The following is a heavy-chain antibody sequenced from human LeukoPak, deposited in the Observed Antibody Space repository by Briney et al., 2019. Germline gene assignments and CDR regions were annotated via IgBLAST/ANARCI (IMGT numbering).Heavy chain of an antibody. J-gene: IGHJ6*02. Sequence: PADTLPLPCTVSGGSISSSYGSWIRQPTGKALVWIGHIYYSGSTNYNPSLESRDTLSVDTSKNQFSLKLISVTAADTAVYYCARGAGKYYFHGMDVWGQGTTVTVSS. CDR1: GGSISSSY. V-gene: IGHV4-59*07. CDR2: IYYSGST. CDR3: ARGAGKYYFHGMDV.